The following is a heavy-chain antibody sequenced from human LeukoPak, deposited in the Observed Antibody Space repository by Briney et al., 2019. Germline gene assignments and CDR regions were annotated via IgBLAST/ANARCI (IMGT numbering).Heavy chain of an antibody. CDR2: ISYDGSNK. V-gene: IGHV3-30*18. CDR3: AKPYSSGWSGSFDY. D-gene: IGHD6-19*01. Sequence: GRSLRLSCAASGFTFSCYGMHWVRQAPGKGLEWVAVISYDGSNKYYADSVKGRFTISRDNSKNTLYLQMNSLRAEDTAVYYCAKPYSSGWSGSFDYWGQGTLVTVSS. J-gene: IGHJ4*02. CDR1: GFTFSCYG.